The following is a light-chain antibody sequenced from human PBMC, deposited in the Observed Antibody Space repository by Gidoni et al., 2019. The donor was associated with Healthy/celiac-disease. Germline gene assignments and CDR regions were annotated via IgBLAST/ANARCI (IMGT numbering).Light chain of an antibody. CDR3: QQYNNWYT. Sequence: IVLTPSPATLSVSPGERATLSCRASQSVSSNLAWYQQKPGQAPRLLIYGASTRATGIPTRFSGSGSGTEFTLTISSLQSEDFAVYYCQQYNNWYTFGQGTKLEIK. CDR1: QSVSSN. CDR2: GAS. V-gene: IGKV3-15*01. J-gene: IGKJ2*01.